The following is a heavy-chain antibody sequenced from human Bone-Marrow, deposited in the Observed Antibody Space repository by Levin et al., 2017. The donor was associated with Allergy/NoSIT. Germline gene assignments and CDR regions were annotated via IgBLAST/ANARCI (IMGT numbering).Heavy chain of an antibody. V-gene: IGHV3-33*01. D-gene: IGHD1-1*01. CDR3: ARAHLGNWNDYPYYYYGMDG. CDR1: GFTFSSYG. Sequence: GGSLRLSCAASGFTFSSYGMHWVRQAPGKGLEWVAVIWYDGSNKYYADSVKGRFTISRDNSKNTLYLQMNSLRAEDTAVYYCARAHLGNWNDYPYYYYGMDGWGQGTTVTVSS. J-gene: IGHJ6*02. CDR2: IWYDGSNK.